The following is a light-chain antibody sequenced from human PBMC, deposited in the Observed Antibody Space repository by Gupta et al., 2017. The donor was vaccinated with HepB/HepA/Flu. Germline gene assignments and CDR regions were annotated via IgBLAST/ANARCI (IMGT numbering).Light chain of an antibody. CDR2: DAS. CDR1: QSVTKNY. CDR3: QQHAHSPLT. V-gene: IGKV3-20*01. J-gene: IGKJ4*01. Sequence: EIVLTPSPGPLSLSPGERATLSCRASQSVTKNYLAWYLQKPGQAPRLLIYDASRRATGIPDRFSASGSGTDFTLTISRLEPEDFAVYYCQQHAHSPLTFGGGTKVEIK.